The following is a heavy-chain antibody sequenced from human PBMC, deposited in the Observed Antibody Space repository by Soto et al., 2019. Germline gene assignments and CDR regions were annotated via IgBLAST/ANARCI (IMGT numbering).Heavy chain of an antibody. V-gene: IGHV4-39*01. Sequence: SETLSLTCTVSGGSISSSSSYWGWIRQPPGKGLEWIGSIYYSGSTYYNPSLKSRVTISVDTSKNQFSLRLSSVTAADTAVYYCVKHKDRNCFDPWGQGILVTVSS. J-gene: IGHJ5*02. CDR1: GGSISSSSSY. CDR3: VKHKDRNCFDP. CDR2: IYYSGST.